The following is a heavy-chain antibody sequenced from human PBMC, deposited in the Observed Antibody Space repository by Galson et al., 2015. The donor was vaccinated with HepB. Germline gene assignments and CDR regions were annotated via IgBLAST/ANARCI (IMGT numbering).Heavy chain of an antibody. J-gene: IGHJ6*02. V-gene: IGHV3-21*01. CDR1: GFTFSCYS. CDR2: ISSSSSYI. Sequence: SLRLSCAASGFTFSCYSMNWVRQAPGKGLEWVSSISSSSSYIYYADSVKGRFTISRDNAKNSLYLQMNSLRAEDTAVYYCARDFPIAVAPDGYYYYGMDVWGQGTTVTVSS. D-gene: IGHD6-19*01. CDR3: ARDFPIAVAPDGYYYYGMDV.